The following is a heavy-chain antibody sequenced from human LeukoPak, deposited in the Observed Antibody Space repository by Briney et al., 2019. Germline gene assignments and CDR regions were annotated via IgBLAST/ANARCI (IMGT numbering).Heavy chain of an antibody. CDR1: GFTFSSYA. J-gene: IGHJ4*02. CDR3: AKVGYSSSWYGFDY. V-gene: IGHV3-23*01. CDR2: ISGSGGST. D-gene: IGHD6-13*01. Sequence: GGSLRLSCAASGFTFSSYAMSWVRQAPGKGLEWVSAISGSGGSTYYADSVKGRFTISKDNSKNTLYLQMNSLRAEDTAVYYCAKVGYSSSWYGFDYWGQGTLVTVSS.